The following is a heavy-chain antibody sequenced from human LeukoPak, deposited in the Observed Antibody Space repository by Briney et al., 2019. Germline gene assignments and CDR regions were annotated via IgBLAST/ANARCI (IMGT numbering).Heavy chain of an antibody. CDR1: GASFSNYY. CDR2: MNQSGRA. Sequence: SETLSLTCAVYGASFSNYYWGWVRQPPGKGLEWIGEMNQSGRANYNPSLKSRVTISLKRSEIQFSLMLSSVTAADTAVYYCTRQSGTVTPIDYWSQGTLVTVSS. V-gene: IGHV4-34*01. J-gene: IGHJ4*02. CDR3: TRQSGTVTPIDY. D-gene: IGHD4-17*01.